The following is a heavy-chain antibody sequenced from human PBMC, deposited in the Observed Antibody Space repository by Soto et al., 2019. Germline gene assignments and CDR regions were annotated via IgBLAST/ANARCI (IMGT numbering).Heavy chain of an antibody. Sequence: SETLSLTCTVSGASVNSANFHWSWIRQPPGKGLEWIGYIFHFGKANYNPSLKSRVTISIDTSKNQFSLNLSSLTAADTAMYYSKSTNWYTEYWGQGTLVTVSS. CDR1: GASVNSANFH. J-gene: IGHJ4*02. V-gene: IGHV4-61*01. D-gene: IGHD7-27*01. CDR3: KSTNWYTEY. CDR2: IFHFGKA.